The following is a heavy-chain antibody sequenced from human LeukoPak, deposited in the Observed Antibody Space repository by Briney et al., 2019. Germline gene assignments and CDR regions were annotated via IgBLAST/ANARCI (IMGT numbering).Heavy chain of an antibody. CDR1: GFTFSSYG. D-gene: IGHD3-9*01. Sequence: GRSLRLSCAASGFTFSSYGMHWVRQAPGKGLEWEAVISDHGSNKYYADSVKGRFTISRDSSKNTLYLQMNSLRAEDTAVYYCAKDYPNFDWTPWFDRWGQGTLVTVS. J-gene: IGHJ5*02. V-gene: IGHV3-30*18. CDR3: AKDYPNFDWTPWFDR. CDR2: ISDHGSNK.